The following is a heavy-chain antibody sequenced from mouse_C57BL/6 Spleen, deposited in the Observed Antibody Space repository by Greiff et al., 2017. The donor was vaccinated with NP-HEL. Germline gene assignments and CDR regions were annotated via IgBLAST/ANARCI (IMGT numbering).Heavy chain of an antibody. V-gene: IGHV1-76*01. CDR3: ANSNPYYYAMDY. CDR1: GYTFTDYY. D-gene: IGHD2-5*01. J-gene: IGHJ4*01. CDR2: IYPGSGNT. Sequence: VQGVESGAELVRPGASVKLSCKASGYTFTDYYINWVKQRPGQGLEWIARIYPGSGNTYYNEKFKGKATLTAEKSSSTAYMQLSSLTSEDSAVYFCANSNPYYYAMDYWGQGTSVTVSS.